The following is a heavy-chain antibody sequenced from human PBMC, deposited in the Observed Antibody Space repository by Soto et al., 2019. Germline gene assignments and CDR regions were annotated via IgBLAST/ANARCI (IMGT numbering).Heavy chain of an antibody. Sequence: PSQTLSLTCAISVDIVSSNSAAWNCIRQSPSRGLEWLGRTYYRSKWYNDYAVSVKSRITINPDTSKNQFSLQLNSVTPEDTAVYYCARAPSYYYDSSGYYYYWFDPWGQGTLVTVSS. J-gene: IGHJ5*02. V-gene: IGHV6-1*01. D-gene: IGHD3-22*01. CDR3: ARAPSYYYDSSGYYYYWFDP. CDR1: VDIVSSNSAA. CDR2: TYYRSKWYN.